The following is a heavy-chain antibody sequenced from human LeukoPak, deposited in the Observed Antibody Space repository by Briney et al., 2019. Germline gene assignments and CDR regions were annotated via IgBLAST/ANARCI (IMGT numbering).Heavy chain of an antibody. CDR2: ISSGGST. V-gene: IGHV3-66*01. J-gene: IGHJ4*02. CDR1: EFSVGSNS. D-gene: IGHD1-26*01. CDR3: GRVSVGAIGY. Sequence: GGSLRLSCAASEFSVGSNSMTWVRQAPGKGLEWVSLISSGGSTYYAASVKGKFTMSRDNSKNTPYLQVNSLGAEDTAVYYSGRVSVGAIGYWGQGTLVTVSS.